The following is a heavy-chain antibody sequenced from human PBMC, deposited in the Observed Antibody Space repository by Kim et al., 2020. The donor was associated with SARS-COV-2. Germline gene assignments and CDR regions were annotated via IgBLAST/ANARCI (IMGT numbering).Heavy chain of an antibody. CDR3: ARVWGYYDSSGYFY. Sequence: GGSLRLSCAASGFTFSSYWMSWVRQAPGKGLEWVANIKQDGSEKYYVDSVKGRSTISRDNAKNSLYLQMNSLRAEDTAVYYCARVWGYYDSSGYFYWGQGTLVTVSS. CDR2: IKQDGSEK. V-gene: IGHV3-7*03. D-gene: IGHD3-22*01. CDR1: GFTFSSYW. J-gene: IGHJ4*02.